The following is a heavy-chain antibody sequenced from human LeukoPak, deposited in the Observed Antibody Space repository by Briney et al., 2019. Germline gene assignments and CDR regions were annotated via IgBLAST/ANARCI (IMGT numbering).Heavy chain of an antibody. CDR2: ISGSGGST. J-gene: IGHJ4*02. CDR1: GFTFSSYG. CDR3: AKSPRTTVTLFDY. V-gene: IGHV3-23*01. D-gene: IGHD4-17*01. Sequence: GGTLRLSCAASGFTFSSYGMSWVRQAPGKGLEWVSAISGSGGSTYCADSVKGRFTISRDNSKNTLYLQMTSLRAEDTAVYYCAKSPRTTVTLFDYWGQGTLVTVSS.